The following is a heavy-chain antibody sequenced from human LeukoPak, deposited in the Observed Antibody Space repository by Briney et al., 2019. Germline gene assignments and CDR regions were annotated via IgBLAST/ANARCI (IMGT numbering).Heavy chain of an antibody. D-gene: IGHD4-23*01. J-gene: IGHJ4*02. CDR1: GYSFTGNG. Sequence: ASVTVSCKASGYSFTGNGISWVRQAPGQGLAWMGWISGYRGDTNYAQSLQDRVTMTTDTSTSTAYMELRSLRSDDTAVYYCVRDRGDIYGDNANFDYWGQGTLVTVST. CDR3: VRDRGDIYGDNANFDY. V-gene: IGHV1-18*01. CDR2: ISGYRGDT.